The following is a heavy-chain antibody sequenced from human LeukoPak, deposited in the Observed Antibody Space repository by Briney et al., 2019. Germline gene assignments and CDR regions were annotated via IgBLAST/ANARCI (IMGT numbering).Heavy chain of an antibody. J-gene: IGHJ3*02. CDR2: INHSGST. D-gene: IGHD4-23*01. CDR1: GGSFSGYY. CDR3: ARMGSAVVTPRDAFDI. V-gene: IGHV4-34*09. Sequence: SETLSLTCAVYGGSFSGYYWSWIRQPPGKGLEWIGEINHSGSTNYNPSLKSRVTISVDTSKNQFSLKLSSVTAADTAVYYCARMGSAVVTPRDAFDIWGQGTMVTVSS.